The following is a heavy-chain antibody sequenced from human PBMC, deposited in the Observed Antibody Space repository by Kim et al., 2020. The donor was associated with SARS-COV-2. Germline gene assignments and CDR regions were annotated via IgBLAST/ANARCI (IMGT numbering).Heavy chain of an antibody. Sequence: SETLSLTCAVYGGSFSGYYWSWIRQPPGKGLEWIGEINHSGSTNYNPSLKSRVTISVDTSKNQFSLKLSSVTAADTAVYYCARGRSIVLMVYAPWYYYGMDVWGQGTTVTVSS. CDR1: GGSFSGYY. V-gene: IGHV4-34*01. J-gene: IGHJ6*02. D-gene: IGHD2-8*01. CDR2: INHSGST. CDR3: ARGRSIVLMVYAPWYYYGMDV.